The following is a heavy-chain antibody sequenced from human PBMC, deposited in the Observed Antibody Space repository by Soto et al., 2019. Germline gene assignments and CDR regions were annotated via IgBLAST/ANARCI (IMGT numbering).Heavy chain of an antibody. Sequence: GASVKVSCKASGYTFTSYGISWVRQAPGQGLEWMGWISTFHGNTNYAQKFQGSVTMTTDTSTSTAYMELRSLTSDDTAIYYCARDTYDTTGYPLAYWGQGTLVTVSS. J-gene: IGHJ4*02. V-gene: IGHV1-18*04. D-gene: IGHD3-22*01. CDR1: GYTFTSYG. CDR3: ARDTYDTTGYPLAY. CDR2: ISTFHGNT.